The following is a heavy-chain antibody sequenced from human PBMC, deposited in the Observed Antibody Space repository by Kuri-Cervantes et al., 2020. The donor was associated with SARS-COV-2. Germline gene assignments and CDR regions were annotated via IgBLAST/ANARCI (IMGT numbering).Heavy chain of an antibody. CDR1: GFTFSSYW. CDR3: AREINYYYGMDV. D-gene: IGHD3-16*01. CDR2: IKQDGSEK. J-gene: IGHJ6*02. V-gene: IGHV3-7*01. Sequence: GESLKISCAASGFTFSSYWMCWVRQAPGKGLEWVANIKQDGSEKYYVDSVKGRFTISRDNAKNSLYLQMNSLRAEDTAVYYCAREINYYYGMDVWGQGTTVTVSS.